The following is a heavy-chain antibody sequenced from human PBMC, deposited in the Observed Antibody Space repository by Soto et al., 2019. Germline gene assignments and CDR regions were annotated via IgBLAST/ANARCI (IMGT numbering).Heavy chain of an antibody. D-gene: IGHD4-17*01. J-gene: IGHJ5*02. Sequence: PSETLSLTCTVSGGSISSYYWSWIRQPPGKGLEWIGYIYYSGSTNYNPSLKSRVTISVDTSKNQFSLKLSSVTAADTAVYYCARSHSVTTHNWSDPWGQGTLVTVSS. CDR3: ARSHSVTTHNWSDP. V-gene: IGHV4-59*01. CDR2: IYYSGST. CDR1: GGSISSYY.